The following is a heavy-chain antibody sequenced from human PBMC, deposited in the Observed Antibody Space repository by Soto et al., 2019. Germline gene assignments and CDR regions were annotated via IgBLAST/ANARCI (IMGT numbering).Heavy chain of an antibody. J-gene: IGHJ5*02. CDR3: VSGLYGGESGSLTNP. V-gene: IGHV3-74*01. CDR2: IKSDGTTT. Sequence: GGSLRLSCAASGFTFGNYWMHWVRQAPGKGLVWVSYIKSDGTTTNYADSVKGRFTISRDNAKNTLYLQMSSLRAEDTAVYYCVSGLYGGESGSLTNPWGQGTLVTVSS. CDR1: GFTFGNYW. D-gene: IGHD3-10*01.